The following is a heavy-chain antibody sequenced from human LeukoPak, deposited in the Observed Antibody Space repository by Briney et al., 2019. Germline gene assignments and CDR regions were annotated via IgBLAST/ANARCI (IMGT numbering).Heavy chain of an antibody. CDR3: ASSQYRGIAAAGTFDY. CDR2: IYTSGST. CDR1: GGSISSYY. J-gene: IGHJ4*02. D-gene: IGHD6-13*01. V-gene: IGHV4-4*07. Sequence: SETLSLTCTVSGGSISSYYRSWIRQPAGKGLEWIGRIYTSGSTNYNPSLKSRVTMSVDASKNQFSLKLSSVTAADTAVYYCASSQYRGIAAAGTFDYWGQGTLVTVSS.